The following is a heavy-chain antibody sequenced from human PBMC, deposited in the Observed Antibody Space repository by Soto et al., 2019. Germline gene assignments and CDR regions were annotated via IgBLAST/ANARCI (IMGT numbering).Heavy chain of an antibody. CDR3: ARVNPGYSYVNY. J-gene: IGHJ4*02. CDR2: INSDGSTT. V-gene: IGHV3-74*01. D-gene: IGHD5-18*01. CDR1: GFTFSSYW. Sequence: EVQLVESGGGLVQPVGSLRLSCAASGFTFSSYWMLWVRQAPGKGLVWVSRINSDGSTTSYADSVKGRFTISRDNAKNTLYLQMNSLRAEDTAVYYCARVNPGYSYVNYWGQGTLVTVSS.